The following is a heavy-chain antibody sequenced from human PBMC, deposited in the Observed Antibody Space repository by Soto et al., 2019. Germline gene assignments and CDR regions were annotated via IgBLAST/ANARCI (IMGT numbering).Heavy chain of an antibody. CDR3: ARHRSTYYYGSGSPYGAFDI. CDR1: GGSISSSSYY. D-gene: IGHD3-10*01. Sequence: ETLSLTCTVSGGSISSSSYYWGWIRQPPGKGLEWIGSIYYSGSTYYNPSLKSRVTISVDTSKNQFSLKLSSVTAADTAVYYCARHRSTYYYGSGSPYGAFDIWGQGTMVTVSS. J-gene: IGHJ3*02. V-gene: IGHV4-39*01. CDR2: IYYSGST.